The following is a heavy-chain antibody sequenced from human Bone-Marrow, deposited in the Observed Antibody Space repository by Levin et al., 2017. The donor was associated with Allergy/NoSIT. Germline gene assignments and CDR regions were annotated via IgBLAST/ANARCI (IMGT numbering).Heavy chain of an antibody. J-gene: IGHJ4*02. CDR3: ARGGNYYDSSGYFPSFP. CDR2: IYYSGST. D-gene: IGHD3-22*01. V-gene: IGHV4-59*01. Sequence: SETLSLTCTVSGGSISSYYWSWIRQPPGKGLEWIGYIYYSGSTNYNPSLKSRVTISVDTSKNQFSLKLSSVTAADTAVYYCARGGNYYDSSGYFPSFPWGQGTLVTVSS. CDR1: GGSISSYY.